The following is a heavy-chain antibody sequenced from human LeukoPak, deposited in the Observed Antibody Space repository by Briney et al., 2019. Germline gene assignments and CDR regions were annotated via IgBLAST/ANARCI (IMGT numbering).Heavy chain of an antibody. Sequence: SGTLSLTCAVSGDSISSRNWWSWVRQPPGKGLEWIGEIYNSGSTNYNPSLKSRVTISVEKSKNQLCLKLNPMTAADTAVYYCARGDSSSDYWGQGTLVTVSS. D-gene: IGHD6-13*01. J-gene: IGHJ4*02. CDR3: ARGDSSSDY. CDR1: GDSISSRNW. V-gene: IGHV4-4*02. CDR2: IYNSGST.